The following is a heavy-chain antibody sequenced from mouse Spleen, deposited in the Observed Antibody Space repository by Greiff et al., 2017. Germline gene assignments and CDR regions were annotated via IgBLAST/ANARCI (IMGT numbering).Heavy chain of an antibody. CDR1: GFTFSDYY. D-gene: IGHD2-1*01. V-gene: IGHV5-4*02. J-gene: IGHJ1*01. Sequence: EVQVVESGGGLVKPGGSLKLSCAASGFTFSDYYMYWVRQTPEKRLEWVATISDGGSYTYYPDSVKGRFTISRDNAKNNLYLQMSSLKSEDTAMYYCARGDGNYGSFDVWGAGTTVTVSS. CDR3: ARGDGNYGSFDV. CDR2: ISDGGSYT.